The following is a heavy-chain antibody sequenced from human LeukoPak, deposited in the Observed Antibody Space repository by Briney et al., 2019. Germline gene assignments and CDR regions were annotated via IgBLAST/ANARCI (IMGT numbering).Heavy chain of an antibody. Sequence: GASVKVSCKASGYSFSCYYIHWVRQAPGQGLEWMGWINPNSGGTNYAQKFQGRVTMTRDTSFSTAYMELSTLRSDDTAVYYCAVYGSNASCYYVGVWGKGTTVTVSS. CDR1: GYSFSCYY. CDR2: INPNSGGT. V-gene: IGHV1-2*02. D-gene: IGHD2-2*01. CDR3: AVYGSNASCYYVGV. J-gene: IGHJ6*04.